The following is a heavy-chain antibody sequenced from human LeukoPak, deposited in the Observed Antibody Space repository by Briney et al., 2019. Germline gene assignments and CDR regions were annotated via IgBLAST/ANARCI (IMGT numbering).Heavy chain of an antibody. D-gene: IGHD2-8*01. V-gene: IGHV7-4-1*02. CDR1: GYTFTGHY. CDR3: ARQMVYAIRPYNWFDP. J-gene: IGHJ5*02. CDR2: INTNTGNP. Sequence: ASVKVSCKASGYTFTGHYIHWVRQAPGQGLEWMGWINTNTGNPTYAQGFTGRFVFSLDTSVSTAYLQISSLKAEDTAVHYCARQMVYAIRPYNWFDPWGQGTLVTVSS.